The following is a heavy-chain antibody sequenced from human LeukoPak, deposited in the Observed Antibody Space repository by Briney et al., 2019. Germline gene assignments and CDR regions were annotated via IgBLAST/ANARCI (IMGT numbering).Heavy chain of an antibody. V-gene: IGHV3-23*01. CDR2: ISTTGGYT. J-gene: IGHJ4*02. D-gene: IGHD2-2*01. CDR1: GFSFSTYD. Sequence: GGSLRLSCVGSGFSFSTYDMGWVRQTPGKGLEWVSAISTTGGYTEDADSVKGRFTISRDNSQNTLFLQMNSLRAEDTAVYYCARDYCSSTSCYWDYWGQGTLVTVSS. CDR3: ARDYCSSTSCYWDY.